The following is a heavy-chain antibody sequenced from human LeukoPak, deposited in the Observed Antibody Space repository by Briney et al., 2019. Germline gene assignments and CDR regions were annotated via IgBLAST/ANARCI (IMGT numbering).Heavy chain of an antibody. D-gene: IGHD1-20*01. V-gene: IGHV3-30-3*01. CDR2: ISYDGSNK. Sequence: GGSLRLSCAASGFTFSSYAMHWVRQAPGKGLEWVAVISYDGSNKYYADSVKGRFTISRDNSKNTLYLQMNSLRAEDTAVYHCARDPEYPYNWNYVDYWGQGTLVTVSS. CDR3: ARDPEYPYNWNYVDY. CDR1: GFTFSSYA. J-gene: IGHJ4*02.